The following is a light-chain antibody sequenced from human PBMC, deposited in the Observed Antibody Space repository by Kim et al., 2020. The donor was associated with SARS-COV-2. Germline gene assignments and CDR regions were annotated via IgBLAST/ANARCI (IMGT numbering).Light chain of an antibody. CDR1: QSIYSW. V-gene: IGKV1-5*01. J-gene: IGKJ1*01. CDR2: DVS. CDR3: QQGDFEQRT. Sequence: AVRGDRVTMNCRGSQSIYSWLEWYQQRTGKAQKLLIYDVSNLQRGVPSRFSGSRSGTEFTLTISSLQPEDFATYYRQQGDFEQRTFGQGNKVDIK.